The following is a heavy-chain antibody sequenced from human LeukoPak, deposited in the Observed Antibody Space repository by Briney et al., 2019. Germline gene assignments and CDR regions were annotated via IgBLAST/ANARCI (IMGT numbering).Heavy chain of an antibody. CDR1: GFTFSSNA. CDR2: ISSDGGKK. Sequence: GGSLRLSCEASGFTFSSNAMHWVRQAPGKGLEWVAVISSDGGKKYYADSDKGRFTISRDNSKDTLYLQMNSLRVEDTAVYYCARDVAQGGSSYFDYWGQGTLVTVSS. J-gene: IGHJ4*02. D-gene: IGHD2-21*01. V-gene: IGHV3-30-3*01. CDR3: ARDVAQGGSSYFDY.